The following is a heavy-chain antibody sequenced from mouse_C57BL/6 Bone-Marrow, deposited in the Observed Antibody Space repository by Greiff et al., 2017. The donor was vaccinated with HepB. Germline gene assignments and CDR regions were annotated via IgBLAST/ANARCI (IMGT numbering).Heavy chain of an antibody. J-gene: IGHJ3*01. CDR3: ARDGRWLLRFAY. V-gene: IGHV5-4*01. D-gene: IGHD2-3*01. CDR1: GFTFSSYA. Sequence: EVKLVESGGGLVKPGGSLKLSCAASGFTFSSYAMSWVRQTPEKRLEWVATISDGGSYTYYPDNVKGRFTISRDNAKNNLYLQMSHLKSEDTAMYYCARDGRWLLRFAYWGQGTLVTVSA. CDR2: ISDGGSYT.